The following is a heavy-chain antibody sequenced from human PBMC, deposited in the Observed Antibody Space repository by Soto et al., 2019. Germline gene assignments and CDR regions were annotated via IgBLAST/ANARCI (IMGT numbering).Heavy chain of an antibody. Sequence: EVQLVESGGDLVQPGGSLRLSCVVSGFTFMSYSMNWVRQAPGKGLEWISCIDRGSRTMDYAESVKGRFTISRDNAKNTLYLQMNSLRDEDTAVYYCAKDLSVAVAGALWGQGTLVTVSS. V-gene: IGHV3-48*02. CDR2: IDRGSRTM. J-gene: IGHJ4*02. D-gene: IGHD6-19*01. CDR1: GFTFMSYS. CDR3: AKDLSVAVAGAL.